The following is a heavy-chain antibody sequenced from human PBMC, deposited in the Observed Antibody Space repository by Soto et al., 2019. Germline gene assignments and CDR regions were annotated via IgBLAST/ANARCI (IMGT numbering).Heavy chain of an antibody. CDR3: AKDRGPGIAARLDWFDP. J-gene: IGHJ5*02. D-gene: IGHD6-6*01. CDR2: ISYDGSNK. V-gene: IGHV3-30*18. CDR1: GFTFSSYG. Sequence: QVQLVESGGGVVQPGRSLRLSCAASGFTFSSYGMHWVRQAPGKGLEWVAVISYDGSNKYYADSVKGRFTISRDNSKNTLYLQMNSLRAEDTAVYYCAKDRGPGIAARLDWFDPWGQGTLVTVSS.